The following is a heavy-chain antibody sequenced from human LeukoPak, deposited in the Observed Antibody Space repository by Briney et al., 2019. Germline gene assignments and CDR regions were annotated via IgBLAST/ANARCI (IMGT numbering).Heavy chain of an antibody. V-gene: IGHV3-30*18. Sequence: GGSLRLSCAASGFTFSSYGMHWVRQAPGKGLEWVAVISYDGSNKYYADSVKGRFTISRDNSKNTLYLQMNSLRAEDTAVYYCAKDRPPYYYDSSGLDYWGQGTLVTVSS. D-gene: IGHD3-22*01. J-gene: IGHJ4*02. CDR2: ISYDGSNK. CDR3: AKDRPPYYYDSSGLDY. CDR1: GFTFSSYG.